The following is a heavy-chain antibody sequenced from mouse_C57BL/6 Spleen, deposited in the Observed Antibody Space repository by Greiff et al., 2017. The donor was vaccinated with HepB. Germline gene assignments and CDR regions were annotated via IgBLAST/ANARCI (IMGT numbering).Heavy chain of an antibody. CDR1: GFTFSSYG. CDR3: ARQELGHVDY. Sequence: EVKVVESGGDLVKPGGSLKLSCAASGFTFSSYGMSWVRQTPDKRLEWVATISSGGSYTYYPDSVKGRFTISRDNAKNTLYLQMSSLKSEDTAMYYCARQELGHVDYWGQGTTLTVSS. J-gene: IGHJ2*01. CDR2: ISSGGSYT. V-gene: IGHV5-6*01. D-gene: IGHD4-1*01.